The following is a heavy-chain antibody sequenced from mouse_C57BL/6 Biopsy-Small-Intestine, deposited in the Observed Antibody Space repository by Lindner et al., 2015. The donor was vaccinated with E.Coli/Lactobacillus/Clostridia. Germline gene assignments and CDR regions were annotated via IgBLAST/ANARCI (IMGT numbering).Heavy chain of an antibody. CDR1: GYAFSSSW. V-gene: IGHV1-82*01. CDR3: ARGSNYWYFDV. J-gene: IGHJ1*01. CDR2: IYPGDGDT. D-gene: IGHD2-5*01. Sequence: QLQESGPELVKPGASVKISCKASGYAFSSSWMNWVKQRPGKGLEWIGRIYPGDGDTNYNGKFKGKATLTADKSSSTAYMQLSSLTSEDSAVYFCARGSNYWYFDVWGAGTTVTVSS.